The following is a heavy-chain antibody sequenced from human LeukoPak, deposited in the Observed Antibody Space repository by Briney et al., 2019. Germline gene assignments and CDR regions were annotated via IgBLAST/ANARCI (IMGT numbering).Heavy chain of an antibody. V-gene: IGHV3-11*01. CDR1: GFTFSDYN. CDR3: ACWVSSGWYSSSGDAFDI. Sequence: PGGSLRLSCAASGFTFSDYNMRWIRQAPGKGLEWVSSISRSGSTKYYADSVKGRFTISRDNAKNSLFLQMNSLRAEDTAVYYCACWVSSGWYSSSGDAFDIWGQGTMVTVSS. CDR2: ISRSGSTK. J-gene: IGHJ3*02. D-gene: IGHD6-19*01.